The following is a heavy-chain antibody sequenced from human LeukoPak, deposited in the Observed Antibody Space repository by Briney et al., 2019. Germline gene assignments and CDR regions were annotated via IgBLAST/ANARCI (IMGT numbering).Heavy chain of an antibody. J-gene: IGHJ3*01. CDR1: GYTFTRYY. V-gene: IGHV1-46*01. CDR3: ARGPSEYSSSSDTFDV. D-gene: IGHD6-6*01. CDR2: INPSGGST. Sequence: ASVTVSCKASGYTFTRYYMHWVRQAPGQGLEWMGIINPSGGSTSYAQKFQVRVTMTRDMSTSTVYMELSSLRSEDTAVYYCARGPSEYSSSSDTFDVWGQGTMVTVSS.